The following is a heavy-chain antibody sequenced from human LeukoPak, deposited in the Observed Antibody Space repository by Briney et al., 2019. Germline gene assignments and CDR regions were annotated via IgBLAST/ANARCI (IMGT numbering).Heavy chain of an antibody. V-gene: IGHV4-38-2*01. J-gene: IGHJ4*02. D-gene: IGHD4-23*01. Sequence: SETLSLTCAVSGDSISNGYYWGWIRQPPGKGLEWIGGIFHTGATYYNPSLKSRITMSVDASKNQFSLEVRSMTAADTAFYYCARGRSGYGGNSGVANFDCWGQGTLVTVSS. CDR3: ARGRSGYGGNSGVANFDC. CDR2: IFHTGAT. CDR1: GDSISNGYY.